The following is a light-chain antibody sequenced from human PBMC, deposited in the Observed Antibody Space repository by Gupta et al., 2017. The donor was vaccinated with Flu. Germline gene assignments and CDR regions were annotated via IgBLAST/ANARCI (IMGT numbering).Light chain of an antibody. CDR3: ISKRSSSALAI. CDR2: EVS. CDR1: SNDVGGYNF. J-gene: IGLJ2*01. V-gene: IGLV2-14*01. Sequence: QSALTQPASVSGSPGQSITISCTGTSNDVGGYNFVSWYQQHPGKAPKLMIYEVSDRPSGVSNRFSGSKSGNTASLTISGLQADDEADYYCISKRSSSALAIFGGGTSLTVL.